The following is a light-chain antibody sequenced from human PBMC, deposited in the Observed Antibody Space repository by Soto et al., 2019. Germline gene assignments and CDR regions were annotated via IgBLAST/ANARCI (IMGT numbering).Light chain of an antibody. Sequence: EIMMTQSPATLSVSPGERATLSCRASQSVSSSLAWYQQKPGQAPRLLIYDASTRATGIPARFSGSGSGTEFTLTINSLQSEDFAVYYCQQYNDWPPWTFGQGTKVDIK. J-gene: IGKJ1*01. V-gene: IGKV3-15*01. CDR2: DAS. CDR3: QQYNDWPPWT. CDR1: QSVSSS.